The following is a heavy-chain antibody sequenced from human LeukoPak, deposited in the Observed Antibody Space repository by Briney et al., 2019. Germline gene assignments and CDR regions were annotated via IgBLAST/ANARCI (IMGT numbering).Heavy chain of an antibody. J-gene: IGHJ2*01. V-gene: IGHV4-30-2*01. CDR3: ARGPYYYDSSGYKPNWYFDL. D-gene: IGHD3-22*01. CDR1: GGSISSGGYS. Sequence: SETLSLTCAVSGGSISSGGYSWSWIRQPPGKGLEWIGYIYHSGSTYYNPSLKSRVIISVDRSKNQFSLKLSSVTAADTAVYYCARGPYYYDSSGYKPNWYFDLWGRGTLVTVSS. CDR2: IYHSGST.